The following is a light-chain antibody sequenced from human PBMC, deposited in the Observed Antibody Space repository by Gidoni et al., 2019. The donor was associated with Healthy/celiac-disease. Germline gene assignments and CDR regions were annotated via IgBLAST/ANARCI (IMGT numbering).Light chain of an antibody. CDR1: ISDVGSYNL. V-gene: IGLV2-23*01. J-gene: IGLJ1*01. CDR2: EGS. CDR3: CSYAGSSTSYV. Sequence: QSALTQPASVSGAPEQSITVTCPGTISDVGSYNLVSWYQQHPGKAPQLMIYEGSKRPAGVSNRFSGSKSGNTASLPISGLQAEDESADYCCSYAGSSTSYVFGTGTTVTVL.